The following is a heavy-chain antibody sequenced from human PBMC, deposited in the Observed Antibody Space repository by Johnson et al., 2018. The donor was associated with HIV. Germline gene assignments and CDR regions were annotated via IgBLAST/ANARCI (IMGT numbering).Heavy chain of an antibody. CDR2: IRYDGSNK. J-gene: IGHJ3*02. CDR1: GFTFSSYG. V-gene: IGHV3-30*02. CDR3: AKDRRELPSPFDI. Sequence: QVQLVESGGGVVQPGGSLILSCAASGFTFSSYGMHWVRQAPGKGLEWVAFIRYDGSNKYYADSMKGRFTISRDNSKNTLYLQMNSLRAEDTAVYYCAKDRRELPSPFDIWGQGTMVTVSS. D-gene: IGHD1-7*01.